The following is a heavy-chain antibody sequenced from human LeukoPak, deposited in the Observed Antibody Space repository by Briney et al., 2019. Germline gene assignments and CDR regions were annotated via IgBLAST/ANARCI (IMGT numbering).Heavy chain of an antibody. D-gene: IGHD3-22*01. J-gene: IGHJ3*02. Sequence: ASMKVSCKASGFTFTSSAMQWVRQARGQRLEWIGWIVVGSGNTNYAQKFQERVTITRDMSTNTAYMELSSLRSEDTAVYYCAAVPHYYYDSSGYYFDAFDIWGQGTMVTVSS. V-gene: IGHV1-58*02. CDR1: GFTFTSSA. CDR2: IVVGSGNT. CDR3: AAVPHYYYDSSGYYFDAFDI.